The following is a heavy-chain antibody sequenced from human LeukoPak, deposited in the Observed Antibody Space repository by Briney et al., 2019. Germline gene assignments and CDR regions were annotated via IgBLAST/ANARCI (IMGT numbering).Heavy chain of an antibody. Sequence: GGSLRLSCAASGFTFSSYRMNWVRQAPGKGLEWVSRINSSGSDISYADSVKGRFTISRDNAKNTLYLQMNSLRAEDTAVSYTLIFRSEQPTRPDCSSTSCYGSGFYPWGEGTLVTVSS. CDR2: INSSGSDI. D-gene: IGHD2-2*01. CDR3: LIFRSEQPTRPDCSSTSCYGSGFYP. CDR1: GFTFSSYR. V-gene: IGHV3-74*01. J-gene: IGHJ5*02.